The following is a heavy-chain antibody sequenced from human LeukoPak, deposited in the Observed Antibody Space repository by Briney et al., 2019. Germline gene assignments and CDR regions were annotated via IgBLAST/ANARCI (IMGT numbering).Heavy chain of an antibody. CDR3: ATIQYTTPYYYYYMDV. D-gene: IGHD4-11*01. CDR2: ISSSGSTI. J-gene: IGHJ6*03. Sequence: GGSLRLSCAASGFTFSSYEMNWVRQAPGKGLEWVSYISSSGSTIYYADSVKGRFTTSRDNAKNSLYLQMNSLRAEDTAVYYCATIQYTTPYYYYYMDVWGKGTTVTVSS. V-gene: IGHV3-48*03. CDR1: GFTFSSYE.